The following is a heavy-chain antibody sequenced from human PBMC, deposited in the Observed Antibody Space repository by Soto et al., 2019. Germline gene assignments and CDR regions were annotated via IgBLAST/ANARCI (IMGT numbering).Heavy chain of an antibody. D-gene: IGHD2-2*01. Sequence: PGGSLRLSCAASGFTFSSYWMHWVRQAPGKGLVWVSRINNDGRSTSYADSVKGRFTASRDNAKNTLYLQMNSLRAEDTAVYYCARDVQLHSFDYWGQATLVTAPQ. CDR2: INNDGRST. J-gene: IGHJ4*02. CDR1: GFTFSSYW. V-gene: IGHV3-74*01. CDR3: ARDVQLHSFDY.